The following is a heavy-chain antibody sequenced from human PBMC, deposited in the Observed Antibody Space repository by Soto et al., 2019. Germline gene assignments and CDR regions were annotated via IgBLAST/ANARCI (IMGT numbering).Heavy chain of an antibody. Sequence: SETRSLTCTVSGGSISSYYWSWIRQPPGKGLEWIGYIYYSGSTNYNPSLKSRVTISVDTSKHQFSLKLSSVTAADTAVYYCARGGYSSSNIPNYSYYGMDVWRQGTTVTVYS. CDR1: GGSISSYY. J-gene: IGHJ6*02. V-gene: IGHV4-59*01. CDR3: ARGGYSSSNIPNYSYYGMDV. CDR2: IYYSGST. D-gene: IGHD6-6*01.